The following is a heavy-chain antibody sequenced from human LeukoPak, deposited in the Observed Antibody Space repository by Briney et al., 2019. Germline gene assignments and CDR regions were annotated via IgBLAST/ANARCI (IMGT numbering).Heavy chain of an antibody. CDR3: ARDGDILTGYYRYFFDY. CDR2: ISSSGNHI. V-gene: IGHV3-21*01. CDR1: GFTFNSYC. Sequence: GGSLRLSCAVSGFTFNSYCMHWVRQAPGKGLEWVSSISSSGNHIFYEDSVKGRFTISRDNAKNSLYLQMNSLRAEDTSVYYCARDGDILTGYYRYFFDYWGQGTLVTVSS. J-gene: IGHJ4*02. D-gene: IGHD3-9*01.